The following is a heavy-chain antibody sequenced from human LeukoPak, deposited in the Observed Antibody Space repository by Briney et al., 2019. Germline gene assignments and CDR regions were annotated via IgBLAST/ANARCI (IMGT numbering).Heavy chain of an antibody. CDR1: GGSISSYY. Sequence: PETLSLTCTVSGGSISSYYWSWIRQPPGKVLEWIGYIYYSGSTNYNPSLKSRVTISVDTSKNQFSLKLSSVTAADTAVYYCARDSSGYNELGAFDIWGQGTMVTVSS. V-gene: IGHV4-59*01. J-gene: IGHJ3*02. CDR3: ARDSSGYNELGAFDI. D-gene: IGHD3-22*01. CDR2: IYYSGST.